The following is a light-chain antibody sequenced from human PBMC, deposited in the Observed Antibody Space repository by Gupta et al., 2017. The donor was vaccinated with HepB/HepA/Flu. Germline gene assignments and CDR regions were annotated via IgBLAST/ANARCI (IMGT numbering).Light chain of an antibody. CDR2: GKN. V-gene: IGLV3-19*01. J-gene: IGLJ2*01. CDR1: SLRSYY. CDR3: NSRDSSGTHPVV. Sequence: SSELTQDPVVSVALGQTVTITCQGDSLRSYYATWYQQKPGQAPVVVVYGKNNRASGIPDRFSGSNSGNTASLTITGAQAEDEADYYCNSRDSSGTHPVVFGGGTKLTVL.